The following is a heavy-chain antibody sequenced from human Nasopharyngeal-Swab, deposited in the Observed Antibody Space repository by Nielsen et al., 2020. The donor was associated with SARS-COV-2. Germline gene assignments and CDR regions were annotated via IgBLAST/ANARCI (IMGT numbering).Heavy chain of an antibody. Sequence: SVKVSCKASGGTFSSYAIGWVRQAPGQGLEWMGGIIPIFGTANYAQKFQGRVTITADKSTSAAYMELSSLRSEDTAVYYCARDSCGGDCYFRWYFDLWGRGTLVTVSS. V-gene: IGHV1-69*06. CDR1: GGTFSSYA. J-gene: IGHJ2*01. CDR3: ARDSCGGDCYFRWYFDL. D-gene: IGHD2-21*02. CDR2: IIPIFGTA.